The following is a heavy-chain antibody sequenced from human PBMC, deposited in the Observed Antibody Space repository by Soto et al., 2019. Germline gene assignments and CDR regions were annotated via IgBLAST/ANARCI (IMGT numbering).Heavy chain of an antibody. CDR2: ISGSGGST. J-gene: IGHJ4*02. D-gene: IGHD4-4*01. V-gene: IGHV3-23*01. Sequence: PGGSLRLSCAASGFTFSSYAMSWVRQAPGKGLEWVSAISGSGGSTYYADSVKGRFTISRDNSKNTLYLQMNSLRAEDTAVYYCAKDPAVGNSVSFDYWGQGTLVTGLL. CDR1: GFTFSSYA. CDR3: AKDPAVGNSVSFDY.